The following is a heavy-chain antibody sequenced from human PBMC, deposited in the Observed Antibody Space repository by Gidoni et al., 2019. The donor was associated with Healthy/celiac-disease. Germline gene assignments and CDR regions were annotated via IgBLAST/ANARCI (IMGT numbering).Heavy chain of an antibody. CDR2: IYYSGST. CDR3: ARNYRDRTQDAFDI. Sequence: QVQLQESGPGLVKPSETLSLTCPFSGGPISSYYWSWLRPPPGKGLEWIGYIYYSGSTNYNPSLKSRVTISVDTSKNQFSLKLSSVTAADTAVYYCARNYRDRTQDAFDIWGQGTMVTVSS. D-gene: IGHD1-7*01. V-gene: IGHV4-59*01. J-gene: IGHJ3*02. CDR1: GGPISSYY.